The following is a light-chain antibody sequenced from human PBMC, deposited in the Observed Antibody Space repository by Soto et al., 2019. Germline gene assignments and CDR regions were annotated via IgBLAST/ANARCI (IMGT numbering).Light chain of an antibody. V-gene: IGLV2-23*01. Sequence: QSVLTQPASVSGSPRQSITISCTRTSNDFGTYYFVSWYQQHPDKAPKLIIYDGTERPSGVSNRFSGSKSGNTASLTISGLQAEDEAHYYCCSYATYNMILGGGTKVTVL. J-gene: IGLJ2*01. CDR2: DGT. CDR3: CSYATYNMI. CDR1: SNDFGTYYF.